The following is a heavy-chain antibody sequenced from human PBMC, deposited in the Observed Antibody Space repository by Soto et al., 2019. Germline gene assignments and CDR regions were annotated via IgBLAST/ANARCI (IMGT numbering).Heavy chain of an antibody. J-gene: IGHJ4*02. D-gene: IGHD3-10*02. CDR3: ARRLFVRGTLGYYDY. CDR2: IFHSGSS. CDR1: NDSIRSDNW. V-gene: IGHV4-4*02. Sequence: QVHLQESGPGLVKPSETLSLTCSVSNDSIRSDNWWCWVRQPPGKRLEWVREIFHSGSSNNNPSLKSRVALSVDKTKNEFSLKLNSVTAADTAVYYCARRLFVRGTLGYYDYWGQGTLVTVSS.